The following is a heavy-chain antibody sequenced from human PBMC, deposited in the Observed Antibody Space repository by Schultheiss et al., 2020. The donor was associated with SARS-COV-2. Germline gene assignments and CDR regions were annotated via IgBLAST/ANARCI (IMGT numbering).Heavy chain of an antibody. J-gene: IGHJ5*02. V-gene: IGHV4-59*12. Sequence: SETLSLTCTVSGGSISSYYWSWIRQPPGKGLEWIGYIYYSGSTYYNPSLKSRVTISVDTSKNQFSLKLSSVTAADTAVYYCARVGYSSWYRGWFDPWGQGTLVTVSS. CDR1: GGSISSYY. CDR3: ARVGYSSWYRGWFDP. CDR2: IYYSGST. D-gene: IGHD6-13*01.